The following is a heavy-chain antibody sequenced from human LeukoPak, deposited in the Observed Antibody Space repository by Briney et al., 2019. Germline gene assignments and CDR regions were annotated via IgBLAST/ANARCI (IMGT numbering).Heavy chain of an antibody. D-gene: IGHD2-15*01. CDR1: GGTFSSYA. CDR2: IIPIFGTA. Sequence: SVKVSCKASGGTFSSYAISWVRQAPGQGLEWMGRIIPIFGTANYAQKFQGRVTITTDESTSTAYMELSSLRSEDTAVYYCATGVIDPEMVVNDYWGQGTRVTVSS. CDR3: ATGVIDPEMVVNDY. J-gene: IGHJ4*02. V-gene: IGHV1-69*05.